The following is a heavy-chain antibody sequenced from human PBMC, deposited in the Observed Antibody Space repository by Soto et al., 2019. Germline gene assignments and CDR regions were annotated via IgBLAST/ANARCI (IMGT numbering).Heavy chain of an antibody. D-gene: IGHD2-2*01. CDR3: AKAEGYCTRTSCYPEGVTFDY. J-gene: IGHJ4*02. Sequence: LRLSCAASGFTFDSYDMHWVRQAPGKGLEWVAVISNDGSNKYYADSVKGRFTISRDNSKNTLYLQMNSLRAEDTAVYYCAKAEGYCTRTSCYPEGVTFDYWGQGTLVTVSS. V-gene: IGHV3-30*18. CDR2: ISNDGSNK. CDR1: GFTFDSYD.